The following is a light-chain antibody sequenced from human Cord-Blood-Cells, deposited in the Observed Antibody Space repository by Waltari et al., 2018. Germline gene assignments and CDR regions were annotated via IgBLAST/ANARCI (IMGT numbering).Light chain of an antibody. J-gene: IGKJ1*01. CDR2: GAS. Sequence: EIVFTQSPGTRSLSPGERATLSCRASQRVSSSYLSWYQQKPGQAPRLIIYGASSRATGIPDRFSGSGSGTDFTLTISRLEPEDFAVYYCQQYGSSRTFGQGTKVEIK. CDR1: QRVSSSY. CDR3: QQYGSSRT. V-gene: IGKV3-20*01.